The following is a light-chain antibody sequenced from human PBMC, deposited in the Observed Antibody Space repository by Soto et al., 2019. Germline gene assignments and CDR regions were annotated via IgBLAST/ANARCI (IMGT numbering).Light chain of an antibody. V-gene: IGLV2-14*01. CDR3: SSYTGSNTYV. Sequence: QSALTQPASVSGSPGQSITISCTGTSSDVGGYNYVSWYQQYPGKAPQLMIYDVSNRPSGVSNRFSGSKSGNTASLTISVLQADDEADYYCSSYTGSNTYVFGSGTKLTVL. J-gene: IGLJ1*01. CDR1: SSDVGGYNY. CDR2: DVS.